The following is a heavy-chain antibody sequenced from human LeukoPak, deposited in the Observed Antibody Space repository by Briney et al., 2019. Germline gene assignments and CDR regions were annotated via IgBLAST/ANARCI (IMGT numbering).Heavy chain of an antibody. Sequence: PSETLSLTCTVSGASISNYYWSWIRRPPAQGPEWIGYIYYSGSTIYNPSLKSRVTITVDTSKNQFSLKLNSVTAADTAVYFCARNDGSGSYYNVAFDIWGQGTMVTVSS. V-gene: IGHV4-59*01. J-gene: IGHJ3*02. CDR3: ARNDGSGSYYNVAFDI. D-gene: IGHD3-10*01. CDR1: GASISNYY. CDR2: IYYSGST.